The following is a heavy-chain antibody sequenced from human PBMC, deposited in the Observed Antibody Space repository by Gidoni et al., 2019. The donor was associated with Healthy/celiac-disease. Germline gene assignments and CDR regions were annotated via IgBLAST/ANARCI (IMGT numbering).Heavy chain of an antibody. J-gene: IGHJ3*02. CDR2: IFSNDEK. CDR3: ARIRDAFDI. V-gene: IGHV2-26*01. Sequence: LAHIFSNDEKSYSTSLKSRLTISKDTSKSQVVLTMTNMDPVDTATYYCARIRDAFDIWGQGTRVTVSS.